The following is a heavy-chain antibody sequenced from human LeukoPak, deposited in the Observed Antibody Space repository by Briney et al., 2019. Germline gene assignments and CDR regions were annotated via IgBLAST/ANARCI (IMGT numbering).Heavy chain of an antibody. CDR2: IIPIFGTA. D-gene: IGHD3-10*01. CDR1: GGTFSSYA. V-gene: IGHV1-69*05. Sequence: GASVKVSCKASGGTFSSYAISWVRQAPGQGLEWMGGIIPIFGTANYAQKFQGRVTITTDESTSTAYMELSRLRSDDTAVYYCARPQKSNYYGSGSYLDWGQGTLVTVSS. CDR3: ARPQKSNYYGSGSYLD. J-gene: IGHJ4*02.